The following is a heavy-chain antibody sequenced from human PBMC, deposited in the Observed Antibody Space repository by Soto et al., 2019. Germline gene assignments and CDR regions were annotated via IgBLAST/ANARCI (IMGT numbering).Heavy chain of an antibody. J-gene: IGHJ6*03. D-gene: IGHD3-3*01. CDR2: INSDGSST. CDR1: GVTVRIYV. Sequence: PGGSLGLSCAACGVTVRIYVVHGFRQAPGKGLVWVSRINSDGSSTSYADSVKGRFTISRDNAKNTLYLQMNSLRAEDTVVYYCARGKIRFLEWSSYYMDVWGKGTTVTVSS. V-gene: IGHV3-74*01. CDR3: ARGKIRFLEWSSYYMDV.